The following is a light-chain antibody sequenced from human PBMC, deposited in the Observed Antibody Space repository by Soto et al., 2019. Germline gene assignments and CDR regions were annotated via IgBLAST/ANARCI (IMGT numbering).Light chain of an antibody. CDR2: DAS. CDR3: QQYNSYSQT. CDR1: QSISSY. J-gene: IGKJ4*02. Sequence: DIQMTQSPSSLSASVGDRVTITCRASQSISSYLNWYQQKPGKAPKLLIYDASSLESGVPSTFSGSGSGTEFTLTISTLQPDDFATYDCQQYNSYSQTVGTGTKGEIK. V-gene: IGKV1-5*01.